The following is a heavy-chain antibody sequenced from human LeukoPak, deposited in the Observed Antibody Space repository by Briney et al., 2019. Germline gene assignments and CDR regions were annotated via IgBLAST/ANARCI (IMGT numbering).Heavy chain of an antibody. V-gene: IGHV4-34*01. CDR3: ASYGGVTGSDY. CDR2: INHSGST. J-gene: IGHJ4*02. Sequence: PSETLSLTCAVYGGSFSGYYWSWIRQPPGKGLEWIGEINHSGSTNYNPSLKSRVTISVDTSENQFSLKLSSVTAADTAVYYCASYGGVTGSDYWGQGTLVTVSS. CDR1: GGSFSGYY. D-gene: IGHD1-20*01.